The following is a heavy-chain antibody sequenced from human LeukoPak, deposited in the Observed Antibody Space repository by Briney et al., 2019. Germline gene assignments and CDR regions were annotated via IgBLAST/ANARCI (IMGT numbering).Heavy chain of an antibody. V-gene: IGHV1-46*01. Sequence: GASVKVSCKASGYTFTSFYMHWVRQAPGQGLEWMGIINPSGGRTSYAQKFQGRVTMTRDTSTSTLYMQLSSLRSEDTAVYYCARGAVAVYYYYMDVWGKGTTVTISS. J-gene: IGHJ6*03. CDR2: INPSGGRT. CDR3: ARGAVAVYYYYMDV. D-gene: IGHD6-13*01. CDR1: GYTFTSFY.